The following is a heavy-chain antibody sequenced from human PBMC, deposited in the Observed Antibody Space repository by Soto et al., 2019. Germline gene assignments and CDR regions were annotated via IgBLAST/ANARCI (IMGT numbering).Heavy chain of an antibody. J-gene: IGHJ6*02. CDR1: GGSFSGYY. CDR2: INHSGST. CDR3: ASLSLFGSGSYWPRYYYYGMDV. D-gene: IGHD3-10*01. V-gene: IGHV4-34*01. Sequence: SETLSLTCAVYGGSFSGYYWSWIRQPPGKGLEWIGEINHSGSTNYNPSLKSRVTISVDTSKNQFSLKLSSVTAADTAVYYCASLSLFGSGSYWPRYYYYGMDVWGQGTTVTVS.